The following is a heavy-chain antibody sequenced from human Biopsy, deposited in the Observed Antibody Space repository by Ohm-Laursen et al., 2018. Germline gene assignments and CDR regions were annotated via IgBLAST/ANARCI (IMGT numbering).Heavy chain of an antibody. Sequence: SDTLSLTCAVSGYSVTNDYSWGWIRQPPGKGLEWIGNIYYDGITYYNPSLKSRVAMSVDTSKNQFSLRLTSVTAADTAVYYCARVAGGYAYYYGMDVWGQGTTVSVSS. V-gene: IGHV4-38-2*01. CDR2: IYYDGIT. D-gene: IGHD5-12*01. J-gene: IGHJ6*02. CDR1: GYSVTNDYS. CDR3: ARVAGGYAYYYGMDV.